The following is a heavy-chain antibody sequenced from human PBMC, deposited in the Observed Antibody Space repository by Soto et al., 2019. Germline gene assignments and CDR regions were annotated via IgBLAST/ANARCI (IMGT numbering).Heavy chain of an antibody. CDR1: GSTFNNFA. Sequence: QVMLLQSGAEVKEPGSSVRVSCQVSGSTFNNFAFSWVRQAPGHGPEWMGGIVFVSNTAQYSQRFQDRVKVTSDTSTDSPYRKWGRLACEVTAVYSCTRPIRRVDVNSSFEFWGRGTRFTVPS. V-gene: IGHV1-69*06. J-gene: IGHJ4*02. D-gene: IGHD5-12*01. CDR3: TRPIRRVDVNSSFEF. CDR2: IVFVSNTA.